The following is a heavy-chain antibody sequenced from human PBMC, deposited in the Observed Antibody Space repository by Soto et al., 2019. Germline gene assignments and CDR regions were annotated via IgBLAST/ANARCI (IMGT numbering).Heavy chain of an antibody. V-gene: IGHV4-31*03. CDR2: IYYSGST. Sequence: QVQLQESGPGLVKPSQTLSLTCTVSGGSISSGGYYWSWIRQHPGKGLEWIGYIYYSGSTYYNPSLTSRVTISVHTAKHQFSLKLSSVTAADTAVYYCAAQTRSGWSTNLGYWGQVTLVTVSS. J-gene: IGHJ4*02. CDR1: GGSISSGGYY. D-gene: IGHD6-19*01. CDR3: AAQTRSGWSTNLGY.